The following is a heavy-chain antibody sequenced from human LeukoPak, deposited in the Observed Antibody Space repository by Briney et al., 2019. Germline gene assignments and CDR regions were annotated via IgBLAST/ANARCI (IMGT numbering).Heavy chain of an antibody. V-gene: IGHV3-33*01. CDR3: ARSPTYYYGMDV. CDR2: IWYDGSNK. J-gene: IGHJ6*02. Sequence: GRSLRLSCAASGFTFSSYGMHWVRQAPGKGLEWVAVIWYDGSNKYYADSVKGRFTISRDNSKNTLYLQMNSLTAEDTAVYYCARSPTYYYGMDVWGQGTTVTVSS. CDR1: GFTFSSYG.